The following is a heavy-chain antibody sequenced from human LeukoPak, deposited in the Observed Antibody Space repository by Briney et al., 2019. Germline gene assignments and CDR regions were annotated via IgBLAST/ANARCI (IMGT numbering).Heavy chain of an antibody. D-gene: IGHD3-3*01. CDR1: GGSISSSSYY. CDR3: ARGPRITIFGVTIGAFDY. CDR2: IYYSGST. J-gene: IGHJ4*02. V-gene: IGHV4-39*07. Sequence: SETLSLTCTVSGGSISSSSYYWGWIRQPPGKGLEWIGSIYYSGSTYYNPSLKSRVTISVDTSKNQFSLKLSSVTAADTAVYYCARGPRITIFGVTIGAFDYWGQGTLVTVSS.